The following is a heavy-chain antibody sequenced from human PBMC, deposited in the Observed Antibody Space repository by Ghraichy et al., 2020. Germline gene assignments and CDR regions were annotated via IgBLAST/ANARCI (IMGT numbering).Heavy chain of an antibody. Sequence: ASVKVPCKVSGYSFTGYFIHWVRQAPGQGLEWMGWINPNSGGASYTQKIQGRVTMTRDTSISTVYMELTRLRSDDTAVYYCARQYSYGLDYWGQGTLVTVSS. CDR3: ARQYSYGLDY. CDR2: INPNSGGA. D-gene: IGHD5-18*01. J-gene: IGHJ4*02. V-gene: IGHV1-2*02. CDR1: GYSFTGYF.